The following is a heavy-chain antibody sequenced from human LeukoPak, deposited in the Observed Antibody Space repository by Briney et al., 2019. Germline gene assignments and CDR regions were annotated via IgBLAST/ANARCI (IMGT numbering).Heavy chain of an antibody. V-gene: IGHV1-46*04. CDR1: GYSFTSYY. D-gene: IGHD5-18*01. CDR3: ARVPLGSYGIDY. CDR2: INPSVGST. J-gene: IGHJ4*02. Sequence: ASVKVSCKASGYSFTSYYMHWVRQAPGQGLEWMGIINPSVGSTSCAQKLHGRVTMTRDTSTSTVYMELSSLRSEDTAVYYCARVPLGSYGIDYWGQGTLVTVSS.